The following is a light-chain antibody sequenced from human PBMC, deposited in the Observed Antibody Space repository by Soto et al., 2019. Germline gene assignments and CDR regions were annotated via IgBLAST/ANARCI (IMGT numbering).Light chain of an antibody. J-gene: IGKJ4*01. CDR2: VAS. V-gene: IGKV1-39*01. CDR3: QQSSSTPQT. Sequence: DIQMTQSPSSLSASVGDRVTNTCRASQSISSYLSWYQQKPGKAPKLLINVASTLQSGVPSRFSGSESGTDFTLAISSLQPEDFATYYCQQSSSTPQTFGGGTRVEIK. CDR1: QSISSY.